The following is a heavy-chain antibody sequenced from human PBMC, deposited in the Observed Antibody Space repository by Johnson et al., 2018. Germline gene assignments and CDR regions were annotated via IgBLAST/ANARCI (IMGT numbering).Heavy chain of an antibody. CDR2: ISWDDGGP. V-gene: IGHV3-43D*03. D-gene: IGHD5-18*01. CDR1: GFTFDDYA. J-gene: IGHJ6*03. CDR3: AREDSYELVRYYSMAV. Sequence: VQLVESGGVVVQPGGTLRLSCAASGFTFDDYAIHWGRQPPGKGLEWVALISWDDGGPYYADSVKGRFTISRDHSRNTLYLQMNPLRGEETAGYYCAREDSYELVRYYSMAVWGKGTTVTVSS.